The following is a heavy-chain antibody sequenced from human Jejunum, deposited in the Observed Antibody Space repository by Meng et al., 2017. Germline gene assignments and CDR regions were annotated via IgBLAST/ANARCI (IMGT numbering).Heavy chain of an antibody. CDR1: GYTLNGFY. CDR3: AGRSYNYDDYFDF. D-gene: IGHD5-24*01. V-gene: IGHV1-2*06. Sequence: QVQMEQSGAEVRKPGASVKVSCRASGYTLNGFYMHWVRQAPGQGLEWMGRINTNTGGTNYAKNFKGSITLTRDTSTVYMEVNRLGSDDTAMYYCAGRSYNYDDYFDFWGRGTLVTVSS. J-gene: IGHJ4*02. CDR2: INTNTGGT.